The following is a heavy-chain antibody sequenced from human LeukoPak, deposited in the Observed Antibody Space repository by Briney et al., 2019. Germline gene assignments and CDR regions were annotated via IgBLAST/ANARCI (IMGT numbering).Heavy chain of an antibody. Sequence: SGPALVKPTQTLTLTCTFSGFSLSTSGMCVSWIRQPPGKALEWLARIDWDDDKYYSTSLKTRLTISKDTSKNQVVLTMTNMHPVDTATYYCARSMIAVAGTYFDYWGQGTLVTVSS. V-gene: IGHV2-70*11. D-gene: IGHD6-19*01. J-gene: IGHJ4*02. CDR3: ARSMIAVAGTYFDY. CDR1: GFSLSTSGMC. CDR2: IDWDDDK.